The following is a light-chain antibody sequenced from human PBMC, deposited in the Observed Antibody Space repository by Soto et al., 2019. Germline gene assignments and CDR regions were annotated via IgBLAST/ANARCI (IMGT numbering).Light chain of an antibody. J-gene: IGKJ4*01. V-gene: IGKV1-16*02. Sequence: DIQLTQSPSSVSASVGDTVTITCRASQDISDYLAWFQQKPGQAPRSLIFAASRLQGGGPSKFSGRGSGTDFTLTITSLQPEDFATYYCHQYDTYPLTFGGGTKVQI. CDR2: AAS. CDR3: HQYDTYPLT. CDR1: QDISDY.